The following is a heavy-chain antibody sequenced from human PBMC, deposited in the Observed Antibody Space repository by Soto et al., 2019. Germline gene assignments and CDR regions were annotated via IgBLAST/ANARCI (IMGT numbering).Heavy chain of an antibody. CDR1: GASITSYY. Sequence: SETLSLTCTVSGASITSYYWSWIRQSSGKGLEWIGYIHYSGSTNYNPSLESRVTMSIDTSESQFSLRLRSVTAADTAVYYCARDQEGVAAAGKDGFAYYYYYGMDVWGQGTTVTVSS. CDR3: ARDQEGVAAAGKDGFAYYYYYGMDV. J-gene: IGHJ6*02. D-gene: IGHD6-13*01. V-gene: IGHV4-59*12. CDR2: IHYSGST.